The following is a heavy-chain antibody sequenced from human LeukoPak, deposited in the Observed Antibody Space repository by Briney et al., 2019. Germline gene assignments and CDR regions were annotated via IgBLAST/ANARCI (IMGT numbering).Heavy chain of an antibody. Sequence: GGSLRLSCAASGFTFSGYWMDWVRQAPGKGLEWVANIKADGSEIYYVDSVKARFTISRDNAKNTLYLQMNSLRAEDTAVYYCASSDWYAAFDIWGQGTMVTVSS. V-gene: IGHV3-7*02. J-gene: IGHJ3*02. CDR1: GFTFSGYW. CDR3: ASSDWYAAFDI. CDR2: IKADGSEI. D-gene: IGHD3-9*01.